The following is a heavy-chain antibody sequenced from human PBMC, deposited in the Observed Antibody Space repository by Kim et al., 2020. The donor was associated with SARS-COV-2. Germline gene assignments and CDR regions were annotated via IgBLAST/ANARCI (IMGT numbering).Heavy chain of an antibody. D-gene: IGHD4-17*01. CDR3: ARDDYGGNPYGMDV. Sequence: VYSANGRCTTTDDNAKNSLYLQMNALRAEDTAVYYCARDDYGGNPYGMDVWGQGTTVTVSS. V-gene: IGHV3-7*01. J-gene: IGHJ6*02.